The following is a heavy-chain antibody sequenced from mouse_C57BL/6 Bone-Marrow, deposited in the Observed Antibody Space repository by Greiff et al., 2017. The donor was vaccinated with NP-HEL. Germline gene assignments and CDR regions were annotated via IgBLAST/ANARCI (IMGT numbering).Heavy chain of an antibody. Sequence: ESGPGLVKPSQSLSLTCSVTGYSITSGYYWNWIRQFPGNKLEWMGYISYDGSNNYNPSLKNRISITRDTSKNQFFLKLNSVTTEDTATYYCARAGIYYGYYYAMDYWGQGTSVTVSS. CDR3: ARAGIYYGYYYAMDY. J-gene: IGHJ4*01. CDR1: GYSITSGYY. V-gene: IGHV3-6*01. CDR2: ISYDGSN. D-gene: IGHD2-2*01.